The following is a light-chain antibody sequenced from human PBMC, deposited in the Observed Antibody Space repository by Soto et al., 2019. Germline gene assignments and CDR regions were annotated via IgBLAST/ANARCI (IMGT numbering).Light chain of an antibody. CDR2: QDD. Sequence: SYELTQPPSVSVSTGQTATITGSGDKLGQTYACWYQQKPGQSPVLVIYQDDKRPAWIPERFSGSNSGNTATLTISETQAMDEADYYCQAWDNTVVFGGGTQLHVL. CDR3: QAWDNTVV. V-gene: IGLV3-1*01. CDR1: KLGQTY. J-gene: IGLJ2*01.